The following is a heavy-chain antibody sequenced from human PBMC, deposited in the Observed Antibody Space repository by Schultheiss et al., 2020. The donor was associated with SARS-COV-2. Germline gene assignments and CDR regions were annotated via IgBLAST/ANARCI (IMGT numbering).Heavy chain of an antibody. V-gene: IGHV1-2*04. Sequence: ASVKVSCKASGYTFTGYYMHWVRQAPGQGLEWMGWINPNSGGTNYAQKFQGWVTMTRDTSLSTAYMYLRRLRSDDTAVYYCAREGALVRGNYGMDVWGQGTTVTV. D-gene: IGHD3-10*01. CDR3: AREGALVRGNYGMDV. CDR1: GYTFTGYY. J-gene: IGHJ6*02. CDR2: INPNSGGT.